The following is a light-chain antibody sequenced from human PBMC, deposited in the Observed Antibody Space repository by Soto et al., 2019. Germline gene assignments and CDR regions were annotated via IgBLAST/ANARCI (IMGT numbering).Light chain of an antibody. CDR1: QSVSSSY. CDR3: QQYGSSPPWT. CDR2: GES. J-gene: IGKJ1*01. V-gene: IGKV3-20*01. Sequence: EIVLTQSPGTLSLSPGERATLSCRASQSVSSSYLAWYQQKHGQAPRLRMYGESSRATGIPDRFSGSGSGTDFTLTISRLEPEDFSVYYCQQYGSSPPWTFGQGTKVEIK.